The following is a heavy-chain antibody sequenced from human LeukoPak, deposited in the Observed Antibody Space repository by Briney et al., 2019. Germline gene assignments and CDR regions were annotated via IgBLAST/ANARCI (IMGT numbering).Heavy chain of an antibody. CDR3: ARQQYGDPPLDY. D-gene: IGHD4-17*01. J-gene: IGHJ4*02. V-gene: IGHV4-59*08. CDR1: GPSISIYY. Sequence: SETLSLTCTVSGPSISIYYWSWVRQPPGKGLEWIGYIFTTGSTNYCTSHSTRVAITADTSNIQYSLKLSSVTAADTAVYYCARQQYGDPPLDYWGQGTLVTVSS. CDR2: IFTTGST.